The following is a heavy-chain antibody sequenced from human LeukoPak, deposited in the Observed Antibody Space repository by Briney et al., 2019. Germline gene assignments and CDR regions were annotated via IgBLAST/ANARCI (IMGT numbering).Heavy chain of an antibody. CDR3: ARRMWGPHY. V-gene: IGHV3-7*01. CDR2: IKQDGSEK. CDR1: GFTFSNYW. D-gene: IGHD7-27*01. Sequence: GGSLRLSCAASGFTFSNYWMTWVRQAPGKGLEWVSNIKQDGSEKYYVDSVKGRFTISRDNAKNSLYLQIHGLRAEDTAVYYCARRMWGPHYWGQGTLVTVSS. J-gene: IGHJ4*02.